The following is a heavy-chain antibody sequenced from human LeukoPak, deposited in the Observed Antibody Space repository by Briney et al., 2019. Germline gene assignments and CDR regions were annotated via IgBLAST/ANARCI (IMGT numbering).Heavy chain of an antibody. Sequence: GGSLRLSCAASGFTFSSYAMSWVRQAPGKGLEWVSAISGSGGSTYYADSVKGRFTISRDNSKNTLYLQMNSLRAEDTAVYYCAKAIRGYSRYDSGVYWGQGTLVTVSS. V-gene: IGHV3-23*01. CDR2: ISGSGGST. D-gene: IGHD5-12*01. CDR3: AKAIRGYSRYDSGVY. CDR1: GFTFSSYA. J-gene: IGHJ4*02.